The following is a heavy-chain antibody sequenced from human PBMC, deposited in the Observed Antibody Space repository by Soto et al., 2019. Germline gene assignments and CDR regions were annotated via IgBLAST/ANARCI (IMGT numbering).Heavy chain of an antibody. D-gene: IGHD6-19*01. CDR1: GFTFSSYG. Sequence: QVQLVESGGGVVQPGRSLRLSCAASGFTFSSYGMHWVRQAPGKGLEWVAVISYDGSNKYYADSVKGRFTISRDNSKNTLYLQMNSLTAEDTAVYYCAKANTVAGPDYWGQGTLVTVSS. CDR2: ISYDGSNK. CDR3: AKANTVAGPDY. V-gene: IGHV3-30*18. J-gene: IGHJ4*02.